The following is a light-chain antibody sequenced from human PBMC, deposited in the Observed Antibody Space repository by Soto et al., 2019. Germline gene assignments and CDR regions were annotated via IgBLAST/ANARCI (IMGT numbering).Light chain of an antibody. CDR2: GAS. CDR3: QQSDDSPGT. J-gene: IGKJ1*01. Sequence: IVLTQSPGTLSLSPGESPTPSCRASQSISSSYLAWYQQKLGQAPRLLSYGASNRATAIPDRFSGSGSGTDFTLTISRLEPEDFAVYYCQQSDDSPGTFGTGTKFDI. CDR1: QSISSSY. V-gene: IGKV3-20*01.